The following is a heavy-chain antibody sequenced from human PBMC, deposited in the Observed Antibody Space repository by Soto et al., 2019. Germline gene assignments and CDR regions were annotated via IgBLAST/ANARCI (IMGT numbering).Heavy chain of an antibody. J-gene: IGHJ4*02. D-gene: IGHD3-22*01. CDR2: ISGSGGST. CDR1: GFTFSSYA. V-gene: IGHV3-23*01. CDR3: AKSSSWYDSSGYGIDY. Sequence: EVQLLESGGGLVQPRGSLRLSCAASGFTFSSYAMSWVRQAPGKGLEWVSAISGSGGSTYYADSVKGRFTISRDNSKNTLYLQMNSLRAEDTAVYYCAKSSSWYDSSGYGIDYWGQGTLVTVSS.